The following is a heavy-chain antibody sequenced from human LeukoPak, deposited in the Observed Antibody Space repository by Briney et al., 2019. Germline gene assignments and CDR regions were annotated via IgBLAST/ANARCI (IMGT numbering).Heavy chain of an antibody. J-gene: IGHJ4*02. CDR1: GFTFSSYG. Sequence: PGRSLRLSCAASGFTFSSYGMHWVRQAPGKGLEWVAVMSYDGSNKYYADSVKGRFTISRDNSKSTLYLQMNSLRAEDTAVYYCAKEGDYYGSGSYYYQDYWGQGTLVTVSS. D-gene: IGHD3-10*01. CDR3: AKEGDYYGSGSYYYQDY. CDR2: MSYDGSNK. V-gene: IGHV3-30*18.